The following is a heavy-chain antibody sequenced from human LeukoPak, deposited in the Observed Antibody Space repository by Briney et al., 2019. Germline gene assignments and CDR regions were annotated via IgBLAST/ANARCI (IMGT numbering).Heavy chain of an antibody. V-gene: IGHV1-2*02. CDR3: ARDAGYFGYYYYYYMDV. CDR1: GYTFIGYY. CDR2: INPNSGGT. J-gene: IGHJ6*03. D-gene: IGHD3-9*01. Sequence: ASVKVSCKASGYTFIGYYMHWVRQAPGQGLEWMGWINPNSGGTNYAQKFQGRVTMTRDTSISTAYMELSRLRSDDTAVYYCARDAGYFGYYYYYYMDVWGKGTTVTVSS.